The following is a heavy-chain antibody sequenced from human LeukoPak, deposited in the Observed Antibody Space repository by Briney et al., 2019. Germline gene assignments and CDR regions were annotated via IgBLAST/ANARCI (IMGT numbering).Heavy chain of an antibody. Sequence: SETLSLTCTVSGGSISSYYWSGIRQTPGKGLEWIGYIYYSGSTNYNPSLKSRVTISVDTSKNQFSLKLSSVTAADTAVYFCARHGASGSYLYYFDYWGQGNLVTVSS. CDR3: ARHGASGSYLYYFDY. V-gene: IGHV4-59*08. CDR2: IYYSGST. CDR1: GGSISSYY. D-gene: IGHD1-26*01. J-gene: IGHJ4*02.